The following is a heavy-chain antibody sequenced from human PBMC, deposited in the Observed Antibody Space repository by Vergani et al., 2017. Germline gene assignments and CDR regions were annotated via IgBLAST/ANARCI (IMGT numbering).Heavy chain of an antibody. CDR3: AKSPGFPPGAFDI. J-gene: IGHJ3*02. D-gene: IGHD1-14*01. Sequence: EVQLLESGGGLVQPGGSLRLSCAASGFTFSSYAMSWVRQAPGKGLEWVSAISGSGGSTYYADSVKGRFTISRDNSKNTLYLQMNSLRAEDAAVYYGAKSPGFPPGAFDIWGQGTMVTVSS. CDR2: ISGSGGST. CDR1: GFTFSSYA. V-gene: IGHV3-23*01.